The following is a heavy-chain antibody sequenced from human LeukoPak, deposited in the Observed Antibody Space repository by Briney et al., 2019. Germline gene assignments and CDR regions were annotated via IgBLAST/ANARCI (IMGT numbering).Heavy chain of an antibody. D-gene: IGHD3-9*01. CDR3: ARVFLTGYSYYFDY. CDR1: GFTFSSYW. Sequence: GGSLRLSCAASGFTFSSYWMSWVRQAPGKGLEWVANIKDDGSEKRDMDSVKGRFTISRDNAKNSLYLQMNSLRAEDTALYYCARVFLTGYSYYFDYWGQGTLVTVSS. CDR2: IKDDGSEK. V-gene: IGHV3-7*03. J-gene: IGHJ4*02.